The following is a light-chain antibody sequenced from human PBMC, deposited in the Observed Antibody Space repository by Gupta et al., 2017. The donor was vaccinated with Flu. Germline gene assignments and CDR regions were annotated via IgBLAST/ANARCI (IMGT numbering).Light chain of an antibody. J-gene: IGLJ3*02. CDR2: GNS. V-gene: IGLV1-40*01. CDR3: QSYDSSLSGSLV. CDR1: SSNIGAGYD. Sequence: QSVLTQPPSVSGATRQWAGISCPGRSSNIGAGYDVHWYQQLPGTAPKLLIYGNSNRPSGVPDRFSGSKSGASASLAITGLQAEDEADYYCQSYDSSLSGSLVFGGGTKLTVL.